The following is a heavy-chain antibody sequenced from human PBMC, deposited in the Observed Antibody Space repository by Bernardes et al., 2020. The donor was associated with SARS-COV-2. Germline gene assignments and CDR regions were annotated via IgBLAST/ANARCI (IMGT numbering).Heavy chain of an antibody. CDR2: VYPGDSDT. V-gene: IGHV5-51*01. D-gene: IGHD3-10*01. Sequence: GESLKISCKASGYDFPTSWIGWVRQMPGKGLEWMGIVYPGDSDTRYSPSFQGQVTISADKSITTAHLQWSSLKASDTAMYYCATLGGWVRGVTISQGKYYIDYWGRGTLVTVSS. CDR3: ATLGGWVRGVTISQGKYYIDY. CDR1: GYDFPTSW. J-gene: IGHJ4*02.